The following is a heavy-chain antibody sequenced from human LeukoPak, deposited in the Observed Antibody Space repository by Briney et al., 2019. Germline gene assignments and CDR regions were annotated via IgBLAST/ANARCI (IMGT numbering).Heavy chain of an antibody. D-gene: IGHD4-17*01. J-gene: IGHJ3*02. CDR2: ISAYNGNT. CDR1: GYTFTSYG. V-gene: IGHV1-18*01. CDR3: ARANNGDYVAGAFDI. Sequence: GASVKVSCKASGYTFTSYGISWVRQAPGQGLEWMGWISAYNGNTNYAQKLQGRVTMTTDTSTSTAYMELRSLRSDDTAVYYCARANNGDYVAGAFDIWGQGTMVTVSS.